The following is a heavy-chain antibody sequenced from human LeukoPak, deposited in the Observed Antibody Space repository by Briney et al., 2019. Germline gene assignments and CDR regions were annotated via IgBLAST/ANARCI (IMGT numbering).Heavy chain of an antibody. CDR1: GGSMTNYY. V-gene: IGHV4-59*01. Sequence: SETLSLTYTVSGGSMTNYYWTWIRQSPGKGLEWIGHTYYSGSTNYNPSLKSRVTISIDTSKNQFSLKLSSVTAADTAVYYCTRGRAYYDSTGYYYWGRGILVTVSS. CDR3: TRGRAYYDSTGYYY. J-gene: IGHJ4*02. CDR2: TYYSGST. D-gene: IGHD3-22*01.